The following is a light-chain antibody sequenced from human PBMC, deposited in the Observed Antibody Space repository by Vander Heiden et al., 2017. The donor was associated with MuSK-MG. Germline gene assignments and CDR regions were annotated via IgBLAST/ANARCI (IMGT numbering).Light chain of an antibody. CDR3: NSRDTGGDLPVV. J-gene: IGLJ2*01. CDR2: GDN. Sequence: SSELTQDPAVSVAWGQIVRITCQGDSLNSYSASWYQQKPGQAPILVMYGDNMRPSGIADRFSCSTSGDTASLTITGAQAEDEADYYCNSRDTGGDLPVVFGGGTKLTVL. V-gene: IGLV3-19*01. CDR1: SLNSYS.